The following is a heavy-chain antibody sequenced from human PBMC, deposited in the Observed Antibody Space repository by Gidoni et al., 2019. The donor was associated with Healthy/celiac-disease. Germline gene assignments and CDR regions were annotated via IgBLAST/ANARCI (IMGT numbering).Heavy chain of an antibody. CDR2: ISSSSSTI. D-gene: IGHD6-6*01. CDR1: GFTFSCYS. CDR3: ARAPHIAASLQNDAFDI. Sequence: EVQLVESGGGLVQPGGSLRLSCAASGFTFSCYSMNWVRQAPGKGLEWVSYISSSSSTIYYAESVKGRFTISRDNAKNSLYLQMNSLRAEDTAVYYCARAPHIAASLQNDAFDIWGQGTMVTVS. V-gene: IGHV3-48*01. J-gene: IGHJ3*02.